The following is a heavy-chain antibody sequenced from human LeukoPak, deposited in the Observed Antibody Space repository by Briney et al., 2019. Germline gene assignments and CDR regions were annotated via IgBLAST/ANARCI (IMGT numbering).Heavy chain of an antibody. V-gene: IGHV4-34*01. CDR2: INHSGST. D-gene: IGHD3-10*01. CDR1: GGSFSGYY. J-gene: IGHJ5*02. CDR3: ARGWFGYNNWFDP. Sequence: SETLSLTCAVYGGSFSGYYWSWIRQPPGKGLEWIGEINHSGSTNYNPSLKSRVTISVDTSKNQFSLKLSSVPAADTAVYYCARGWFGYNNWFDPWGQGTLVTVSS.